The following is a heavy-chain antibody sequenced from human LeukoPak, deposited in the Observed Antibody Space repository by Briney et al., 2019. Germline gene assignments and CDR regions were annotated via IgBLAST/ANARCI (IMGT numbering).Heavy chain of an antibody. CDR1: GYSFTSYW. CDR2: IYPGDSDT. J-gene: IGHJ6*03. CDR3: ARRGKQLGNYYYYYMDV. V-gene: IGHV5-51*01. D-gene: IGHD6-13*01. Sequence: GESLKISCKGSGYSFTSYWIGWVRQMLGKGLEWMGIIYPGDSDTRYSPSFQGQVTISADKSISTAYLQWSSLKASDTAMYYCARRGKQLGNYYYYYMDVWGKGTTVTVSS.